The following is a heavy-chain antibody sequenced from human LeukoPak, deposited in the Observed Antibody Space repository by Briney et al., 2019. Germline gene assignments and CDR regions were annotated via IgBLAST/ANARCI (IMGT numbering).Heavy chain of an antibody. CDR3: ARDFKNY. J-gene: IGHJ4*02. CDR2: IYYSGST. V-gene: IGHV4-39*07. CDR1: GGSISSSSYY. Sequence: SETLSLTCTVSGGSISSSSYYWGWIRQPPGKGLEWIGSIYYSGSTYYNPSLKSRVTISVDTSKNQFSLRLSSVTAADTAVYYCARDFKNYWGQGTLVTVSS.